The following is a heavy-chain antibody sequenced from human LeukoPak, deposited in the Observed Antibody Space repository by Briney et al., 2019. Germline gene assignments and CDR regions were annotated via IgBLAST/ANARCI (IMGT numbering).Heavy chain of an antibody. CDR1: GFTFSSNV. CDR2: ISYDGSNK. J-gene: IGHJ5*02. Sequence: GGSLRLSCAASGFTFSSNVMHWVRQAPGKGLEWVAVISYDGSNKYYADSVKGRFTISRDNSKNTLYLQMNSLRAEDTAVYFCASGKYRYGDNWFDPWGQGTLVTVSS. V-gene: IGHV3-30*04. D-gene: IGHD5-18*01. CDR3: ASGKYRYGDNWFDP.